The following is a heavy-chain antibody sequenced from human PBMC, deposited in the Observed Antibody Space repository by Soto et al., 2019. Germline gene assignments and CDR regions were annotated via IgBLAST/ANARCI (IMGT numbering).Heavy chain of an antibody. CDR2: ISPYNGNT. V-gene: IGHV1-18*01. D-gene: IGHD4-17*01. CDR1: GYTFTEFG. J-gene: IGHJ4*02. CDR3: ARGRDYGDFYFDY. Sequence: QVQVVQSGAEVKKPGASVKVSCRASGYTFTEFGINWVRQAPGQGLEWVGWISPYNGNTQYVEKLQGRVTMTTDTSTNTAYMELRRLRPDDTAVYYCARGRDYGDFYFDYWGQGPPVTVSS.